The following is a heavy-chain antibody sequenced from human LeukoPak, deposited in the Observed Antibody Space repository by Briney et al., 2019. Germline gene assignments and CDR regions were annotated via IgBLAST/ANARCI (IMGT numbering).Heavy chain of an antibody. CDR1: GFTFKSYG. CDR2: ITGAGSST. J-gene: IGHJ4*02. V-gene: IGHV3-23*01. CDR3: ARKAAVAVDLDY. Sequence: PGGSLRLSCAASGFTFKSYGMTWVRQVPGKGLEWVSSITGAGSSTKYADSVSGRFTISRDNSKNTLSLQMTGLRAEDTAVYYCARKAAVAVDLDYWGQGNLVTVSS. D-gene: IGHD6-13*01.